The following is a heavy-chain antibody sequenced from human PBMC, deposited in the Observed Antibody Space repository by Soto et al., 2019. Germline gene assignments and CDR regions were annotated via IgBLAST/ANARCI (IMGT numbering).Heavy chain of an antibody. CDR2: IFYFGST. Sequence: SETLSLTCTVSGGSISSGGYYWSWIRQTPGKGLEWIGYIFYFGSTNYNPSLKSRVTLSIDTSKNQLSLKLSSVTAADTAVYYCARHSPDFDWLSQFDYWGQGTLVTVSS. J-gene: IGHJ4*02. D-gene: IGHD3-9*01. V-gene: IGHV4-61*08. CDR3: ARHSPDFDWLSQFDY. CDR1: GGSISSGGYY.